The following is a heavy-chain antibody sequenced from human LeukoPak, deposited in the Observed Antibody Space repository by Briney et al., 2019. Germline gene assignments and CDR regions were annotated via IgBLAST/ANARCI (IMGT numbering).Heavy chain of an antibody. CDR2: IYYSGGT. CDR1: GGSISSSSYY. D-gene: IGHD3-10*01. CDR3: ARDRDYGSGSYYPDY. J-gene: IGHJ4*02. V-gene: IGHV4-39*07. Sequence: SETLSLTCTVSGGSISSSSYYWGWIRQPPGKGLEWIGSIYYSGGTYYNPSLKSRVTISVDTSKNQFSLKLSSVTAADTAVYYCARDRDYGSGSYYPDYWGQGTLVTVSS.